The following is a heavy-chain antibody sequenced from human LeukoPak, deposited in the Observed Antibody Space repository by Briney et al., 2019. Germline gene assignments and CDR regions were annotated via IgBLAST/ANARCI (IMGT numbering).Heavy chain of an antibody. CDR3: AKDYLGWGVEQQLVLVLDY. V-gene: IGHV3-30*18. D-gene: IGHD6-13*01. CDR2: ISYDGSNK. Sequence: PGRSLRLSCAASGFTFSSNGMHWVRQAPGKGLEWVAVISYDGSNKYYADSVKGRFTISRDNSENTLYLQMNSLRAEDTAVYYCAKDYLGWGVEQQLVLVLDYWGQGTLVTVSS. J-gene: IGHJ4*02. CDR1: GFTFSSNG.